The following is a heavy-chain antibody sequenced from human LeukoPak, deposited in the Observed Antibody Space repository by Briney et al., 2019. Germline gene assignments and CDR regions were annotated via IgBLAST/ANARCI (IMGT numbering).Heavy chain of an antibody. Sequence: GGSLRLSCAASGFTFHSYWMHWVRQAPGKGLVWVSRIDNDGGSTTYADFVKGRFTISRDNAKNTLYLQMNSVRAEDTAVYYCARSSFPYYFDYWGQGTLVTVSS. CDR2: IDNDGGST. CDR1: GFTFHSYW. J-gene: IGHJ4*02. CDR3: ARSSFPYYFDY. V-gene: IGHV3-74*01. D-gene: IGHD3-16*01.